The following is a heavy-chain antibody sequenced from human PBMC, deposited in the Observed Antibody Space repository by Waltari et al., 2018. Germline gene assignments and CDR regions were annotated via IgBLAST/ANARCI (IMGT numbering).Heavy chain of an antibody. V-gene: IGHV4-34*01. CDR1: GASLRTSF. CDR3: ARGYSNGYGPGDS. J-gene: IGHJ4*02. D-gene: IGHD5-18*01. CDR2: INHGGTT. Sequence: QVQLQQWGAGLVKPSETLSLTCAVYGASLRTSFWRWIRQAPGKGLEWIGEINHGGTTNYNPSLKSRVTISVDTSKSQFSLRLRSVTAADTAVYYCARGYSNGYGPGDSWGQGTLVTVSS.